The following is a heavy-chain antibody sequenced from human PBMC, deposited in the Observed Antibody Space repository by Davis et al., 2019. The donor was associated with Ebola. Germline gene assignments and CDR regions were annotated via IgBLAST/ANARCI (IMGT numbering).Heavy chain of an antibody. V-gene: IGHV3-53*01. Sequence: PGGSLRLSCAASGFTVSSNYMSWVRQAPGKGLEWVSVIYSGGSTYYADSVKGRFTISRDNSKNTLYLQMNSLRAEDTAVFYCAKRATVKVAGANYYNAMDVWGKGTTVTVSS. CDR3: AKRATVKVAGANYYNAMDV. J-gene: IGHJ6*04. CDR2: IYSGGST. CDR1: GFTVSSNY. D-gene: IGHD6-19*01.